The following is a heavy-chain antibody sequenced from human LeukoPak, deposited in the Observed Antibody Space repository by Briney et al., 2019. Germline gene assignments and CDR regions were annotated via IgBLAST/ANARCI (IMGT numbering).Heavy chain of an antibody. J-gene: IGHJ2*01. D-gene: IGHD5-24*01. V-gene: IGHV3-23*01. CDR2: ISGSGGST. Sequence: GGSPRLSCAASGFTFSSYAMSWVRQAPGKGLEWVSAISGSGGSTYYADSVKGRFTISRDNSKNTLYLQMTSLRAEDTAVYYCAKWGDGYNGEYWYFDLWGRGTLVTVSS. CDR3: AKWGDGYNGEYWYFDL. CDR1: GFTFSSYA.